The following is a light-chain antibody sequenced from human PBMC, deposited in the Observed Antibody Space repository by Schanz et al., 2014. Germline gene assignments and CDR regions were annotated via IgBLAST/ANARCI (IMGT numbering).Light chain of an antibody. J-gene: IGLJ2*01. CDR1: SSDVGGYNY. V-gene: IGLV2-14*03. CDR2: DVN. CDR3: CSYAGSSTPVV. Sequence: QSVLTQPASVSGSPGQSITISCTGTSSDVGGYNYVSWYQQHPGKAPKLMIYDVNNRPSGVSNRFSGSKSGNTASLTISGLQAEDEADFYCCSYAGSSTPVVFGGGTKLTVL.